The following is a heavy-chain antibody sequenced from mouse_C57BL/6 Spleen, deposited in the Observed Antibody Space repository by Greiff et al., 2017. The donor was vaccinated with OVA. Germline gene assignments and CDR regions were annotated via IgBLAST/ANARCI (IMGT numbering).Heavy chain of an antibody. J-gene: IGHJ2*01. CDR2: INPSNGGT. Sequence: QVQLQQPGTELVKPGASVKLSCKASGYTFTSYWMHWVKQRPGQGLEWIGNINPSNGGTNYNEKFKSKATLTVDKSSSTAYMQLSSLTSEDSAVYYCARWGLLDSSGSYYFDDWGQGTTLTVSA. CDR1: GYTFTSYW. D-gene: IGHD3-2*02. CDR3: ARWGLLDSSGSYYFDD. V-gene: IGHV1-53*01.